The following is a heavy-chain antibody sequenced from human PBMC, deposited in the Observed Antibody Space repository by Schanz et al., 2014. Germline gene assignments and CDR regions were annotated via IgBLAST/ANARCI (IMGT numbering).Heavy chain of an antibody. CDR2: MNESHSTI. D-gene: IGHD3-10*01. V-gene: IGHV3-23*01. J-gene: IGHJ3*02. CDR3: AKGRFGELSAFDI. CDR1: GFSFSSYA. Sequence: VHLLESGGGLVEPGGSLRLSCAASGFSFSSYAMGWVRQARGKGLEWVSAMNESHSTIYYADSVRGRFTISRDNSKTTVYLQMNSLRAEDTAVYYCAKGRFGELSAFDIWGQGTTVTVSS.